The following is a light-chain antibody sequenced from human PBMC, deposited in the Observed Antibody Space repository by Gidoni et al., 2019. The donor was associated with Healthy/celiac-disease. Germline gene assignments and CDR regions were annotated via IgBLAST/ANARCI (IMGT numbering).Light chain of an antibody. CDR2: DAS. CDR3: QQRSNWPLT. J-gene: IGKJ4*01. Sequence: EIVFTQSPATLSLSPGERATLYCRASQSVSSYLAWYQQKPGQSPRLLIYDASNRATGIPARFSGSGSGTDFTLTSSSLEPEDFAVYYCQQRSNWPLTFGGGTKVEIK. V-gene: IGKV3-11*01. CDR1: QSVSSY.